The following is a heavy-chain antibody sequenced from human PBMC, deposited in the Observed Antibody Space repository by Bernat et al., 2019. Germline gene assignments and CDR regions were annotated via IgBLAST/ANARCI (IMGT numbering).Heavy chain of an antibody. CDR3: ARVRVGVSLRYFDY. CDR2: IKNKTNNYAT. CDR1: GFTFSDHY. J-gene: IGHJ4*02. D-gene: IGHD3-10*01. V-gene: IGHV3-72*01. Sequence: EVQLVESGGGLVQPGGSLRLSCAVSGFTFSDHYMDWVRQAPGKGLEWVGRIKNKTNNYATDYAASAKGRFIISRDDSRNSLYLQMNSLKTEDAAVYYCARVRVGVSLRYFDYWGQGTLVTVSS.